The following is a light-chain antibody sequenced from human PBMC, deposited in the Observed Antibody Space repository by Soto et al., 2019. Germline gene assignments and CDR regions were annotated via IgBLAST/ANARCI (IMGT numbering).Light chain of an antibody. CDR3: AAWDDSLSGMV. V-gene: IGLV1-47*01. CDR2: RNN. Sequence: QLVLIQPPSASGTPGQRVTISCSGSSSNIGSNYVYWYQQLPGTAPKLLIYRNNQRPSGVPDRFSGSKSGTSASLAISGLRSEDEADYYCAAWDDSLSGMVFGGGTKLTVL. CDR1: SSNIGSNY. J-gene: IGLJ2*01.